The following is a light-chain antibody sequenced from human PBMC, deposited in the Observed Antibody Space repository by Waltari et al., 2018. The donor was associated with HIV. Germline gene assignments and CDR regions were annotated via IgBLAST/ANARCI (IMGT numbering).Light chain of an antibody. CDR2: SNN. Sequence: QSVLTQPPSASGTPGQRVTISCSGSSSTIGSNTVTWYQQLPGTAPKLLIYSNNQRPSGVPDRFSGSKSGTSASLAISGLQSEDEADYYCAAWDDSLNGVVFGGGTKLTVL. J-gene: IGLJ2*01. CDR1: SSTIGSNT. CDR3: AAWDDSLNGVV. V-gene: IGLV1-44*01.